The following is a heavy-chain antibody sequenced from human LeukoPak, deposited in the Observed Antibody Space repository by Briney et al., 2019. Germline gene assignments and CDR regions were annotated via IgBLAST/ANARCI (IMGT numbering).Heavy chain of an antibody. V-gene: IGHV1-8*01. D-gene: IGHD3-16*02. CDR1: GYTLTELS. Sequence: ASVKVSCKVSGYTLTELSMHWVRQAPGKGLEWMGWMNPNSGNTGYAQKFQGRVTMTRNTSISTAYMELSSLRSEDTAVYYCARGVGYYDYVWGSYRTYYFDYWGQGTLVTVSS. CDR3: ARGVGYYDYVWGSYRTYYFDY. J-gene: IGHJ4*02. CDR2: MNPNSGNT.